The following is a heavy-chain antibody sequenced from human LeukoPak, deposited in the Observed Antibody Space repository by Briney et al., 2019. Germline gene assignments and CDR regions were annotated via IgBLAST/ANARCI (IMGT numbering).Heavy chain of an antibody. J-gene: IGHJ4*02. CDR2: ISSSSSYT. D-gene: IGHD6-13*01. CDR1: GFTFSDYY. V-gene: IGHV3-11*06. Sequence: GGSLRLSCAASGFTFSDYYMSWVRRAPGKGLEWGSYISSSSSYTTYADSVKGRFTITRDNARNSLYLQMNSLRAEDTAVYYCARAPYSSSWFYFDYWGQGTLVTVSS. CDR3: ARAPYSSSWFYFDY.